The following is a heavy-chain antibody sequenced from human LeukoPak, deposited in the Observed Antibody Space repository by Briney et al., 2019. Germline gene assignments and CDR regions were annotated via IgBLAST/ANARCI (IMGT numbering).Heavy chain of an antibody. CDR2: IYYSGST. Sequence: PSETLSLTCTVSGGSISSYYWSWIRQPPGQGLEWIGYIYYSGSTNYNPSLKSRVTISVDTSKNQFSLKLSSVTAADTAVYYCARHTFGSHFDYWGQGTLVTVSS. D-gene: IGHD3-16*01. CDR1: GGSISSYY. V-gene: IGHV4-59*08. CDR3: ARHTFGSHFDY. J-gene: IGHJ4*02.